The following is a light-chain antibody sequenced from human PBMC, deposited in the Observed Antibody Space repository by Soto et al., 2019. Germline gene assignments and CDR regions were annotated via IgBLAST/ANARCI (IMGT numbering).Light chain of an antibody. CDR1: QSISSY. CDR3: QQSYSTPYT. Sequence: DLQMTQSPSSLSASVGDRVTITCRASQSISSYLNWYQQKPGKAPKLLIYAASSLQSGVPSSFSGSGSGTDFHLTIGSLQPEDFATYYCQQSYSTPYTFGQGTKLEIK. V-gene: IGKV1-39*01. J-gene: IGKJ2*01. CDR2: AAS.